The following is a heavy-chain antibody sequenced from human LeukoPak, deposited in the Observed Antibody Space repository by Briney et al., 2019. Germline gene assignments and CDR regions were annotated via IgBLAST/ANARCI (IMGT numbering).Heavy chain of an antibody. CDR2: IYYSGST. CDR1: GGSISSSSYY. CDR3: ARDQTEAGHFDY. D-gene: IGHD1-14*01. Sequence: RPSETLSLTCTVSGGSISSSSYYWSWIRQHPGKGLEWIGYIYYSGSTYYNPSLKSRVTISVDTSKNQFSLKLSSVTAADTAVYYCARDQTEAGHFDYWGQGTLVTVSS. V-gene: IGHV4-31*03. J-gene: IGHJ4*02.